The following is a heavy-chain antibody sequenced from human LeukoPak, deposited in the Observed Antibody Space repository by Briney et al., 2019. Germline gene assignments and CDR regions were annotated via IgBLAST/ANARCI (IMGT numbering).Heavy chain of an antibody. CDR1: GFSLSGYW. J-gene: IGHJ4*02. CDR2: NNGDGSTT. V-gene: IGHV3-74*01. Sequence: GGSLRLSCVASGFSLSGYWMYWVRQAPGKGLMYISRNNGDGSTTNYADVVKGRFTMSRDNVKNTLYLQMNSLRVEDTAVYYCAIDPNWGTHSWGQGVLVTVSS. CDR3: AIDPNWGTHS. D-gene: IGHD7-27*01.